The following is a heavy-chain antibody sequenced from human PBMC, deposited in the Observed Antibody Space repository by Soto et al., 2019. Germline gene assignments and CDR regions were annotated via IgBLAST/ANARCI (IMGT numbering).Heavy chain of an antibody. J-gene: IGHJ4*02. CDR1: GYTFTTYG. D-gene: IGHD6-19*01. V-gene: IGHV1-18*01. CDR3: AKAPVAGTYFDY. CDR2: INAYNGNT. Sequence: QVQLVQSGAGVKKPGPSVKVSCKASGYTFTTYGISWVRQAPGQGLEWMGWINAYNGNTIYAQKLQGRVTMTTDTATSPAYLELRSLRSDDTAVYYCAKAPVAGTYFDYWGQGTLVTVSS.